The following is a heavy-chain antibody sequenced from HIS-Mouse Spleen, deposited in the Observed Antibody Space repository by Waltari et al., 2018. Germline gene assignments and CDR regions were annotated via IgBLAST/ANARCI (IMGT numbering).Heavy chain of an antibody. V-gene: IGHV4-39*07. Sequence: QLQLQESGPGLVKPSETLSLTCTVSGGSISSSSYYWGWIRQPPGKGLEWIGSIYSSEGNYYNPSLKSRVTISVDTSKNQFSLKLSSVTAADTAVYYCAREIPYSSSWYDWYFDLWGRGTLVTVSS. J-gene: IGHJ2*01. D-gene: IGHD6-13*01. CDR3: AREIPYSSSWYDWYFDL. CDR2: IYSSEGN. CDR1: GGSISSSSYY.